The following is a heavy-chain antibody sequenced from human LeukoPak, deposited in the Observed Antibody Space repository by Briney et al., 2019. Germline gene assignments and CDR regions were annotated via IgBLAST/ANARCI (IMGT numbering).Heavy chain of an antibody. V-gene: IGHV4-38-2*02. CDR2: IYHSGST. D-gene: IGHD2-2*01. Sequence: PSETLSLTCTVSGYSISSGYYWGWIRQPPGKGLEWIGSIYHSGSTYYNPSLKSRVTISVDTSKNQFSLKLSSVTAADTAVYYCARGGRDIVVVPAAILSWFDPWAREPWSPSPQ. CDR1: GYSISSGYY. J-gene: IGHJ5*02. CDR3: ARGGRDIVVVPAAILSWFDP.